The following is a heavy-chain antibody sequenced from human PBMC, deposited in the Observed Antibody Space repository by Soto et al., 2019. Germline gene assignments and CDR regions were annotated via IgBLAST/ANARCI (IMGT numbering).Heavy chain of an antibody. CDR3: ARGSSDSSGSFDY. Sequence: DVQLVESGGGLIQPGGSLRLSCAASGFTVSSNYMSWVRQAPGKGLEWVSVIYSGGSTYYADSVKGRFTISRDNSKNTLYLQMNSLRAEDTAVYYCARGSSDSSGSFDYWGQGTLVTVSS. V-gene: IGHV3-53*01. D-gene: IGHD3-22*01. J-gene: IGHJ4*02. CDR2: IYSGGST. CDR1: GFTVSSNY.